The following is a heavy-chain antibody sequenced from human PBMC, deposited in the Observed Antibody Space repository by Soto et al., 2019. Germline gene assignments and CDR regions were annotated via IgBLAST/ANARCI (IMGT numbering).Heavy chain of an antibody. D-gene: IGHD6-19*01. V-gene: IGHV3-23*01. Sequence: EVQLLESGGGLVQPGGSLRLSCAASGFTFESCAMRWVRQAPGKGLEWVVGISGSGSSTHYAHSVEGRFTISRDNSKNTLYLQMNSLRADDTAVYYCAKGKPSGWYYFDFWGQGTLVTVSS. CDR2: ISGSGSST. CDR1: GFTFESCA. J-gene: IGHJ4*02. CDR3: AKGKPSGWYYFDF.